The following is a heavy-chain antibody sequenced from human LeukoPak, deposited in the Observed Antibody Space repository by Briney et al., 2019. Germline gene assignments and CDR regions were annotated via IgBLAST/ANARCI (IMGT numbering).Heavy chain of an antibody. D-gene: IGHD3-22*01. CDR1: GFTFSSDS. Sequence: GGSLRLSCAASGFTFSSDSMNWVRQAPGKGLEWVSSISSSSSYIYYADSVKGRFTISRDNAKNSLYLQMNSLRAEDTAVYYCAREVGVIVPDWGQGTLVTVSS. CDR3: AREVGVIVPD. V-gene: IGHV3-21*01. J-gene: IGHJ1*01. CDR2: ISSSSSYI.